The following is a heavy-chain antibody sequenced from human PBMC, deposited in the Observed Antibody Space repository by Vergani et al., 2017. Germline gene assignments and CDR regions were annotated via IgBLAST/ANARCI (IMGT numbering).Heavy chain of an antibody. J-gene: IGHJ5*02. D-gene: IGHD6-13*01. CDR1: FDSIRNLY. CDR3: AGDTHSWQRADR. CDR2: MYHSGST. Sequence: QVQLQESGPGLVKSSETLSLTCSVSFDSIRNLYCNWIRQPPGKGLEWIGYMYHSGSTNYNPSLETRVTISGDTSKNQFSLKLTSVTAADSAISYCAGDTHSWQRADRWCQGLLVSVSS. V-gene: IGHV4-59*11.